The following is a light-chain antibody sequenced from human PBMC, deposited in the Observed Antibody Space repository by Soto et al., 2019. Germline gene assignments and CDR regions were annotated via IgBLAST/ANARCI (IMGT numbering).Light chain of an antibody. CDR2: EVS. V-gene: IGLV2-14*01. CDR1: SSDVGGYNY. CDR3: SSYTSSSTYV. J-gene: IGLJ1*01. Sequence: QSELTQPASVSGSPRQSITISCTGTSSDVGGYNYVSWYQQHPGKAPKLMIYEVSNRPSGVSNRFSGSKSGNTASLTISGLQAEDEADYYCSSYTSSSTYVFGTGTKVTVL.